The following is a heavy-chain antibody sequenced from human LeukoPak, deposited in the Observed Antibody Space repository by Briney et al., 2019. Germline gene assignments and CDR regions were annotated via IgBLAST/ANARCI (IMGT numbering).Heavy chain of an antibody. CDR2: IDRDGTLM. CDR1: GLTLRTYW. CDR3: VRDLGDY. V-gene: IGHV3-74*03. Sequence: GGSLRLSCVASGLTLRTYWMNWVRQGPGKALLWVARIDRDGTLMTHADSVEGRFTISRDNAQNTVYLQMNDLRDEDTATYYCVRDLGDYWGQGTLVTVSS. J-gene: IGHJ4*02.